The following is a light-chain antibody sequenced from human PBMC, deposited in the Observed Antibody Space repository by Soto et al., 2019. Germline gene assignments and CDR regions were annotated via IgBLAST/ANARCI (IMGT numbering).Light chain of an antibody. CDR3: QQLNSYPKA. Sequence: DIQLTQSPSFLSASVGDRVTITCRASQGISSYLAWYQQKPGKAPKLLIYAASTLQSGVPSRFSGSGSGTGFTLTISSRQPEDFATYYCQQLNSYPKAFGPGTKVDIK. V-gene: IGKV1-9*01. J-gene: IGKJ3*01. CDR2: AAS. CDR1: QGISSY.